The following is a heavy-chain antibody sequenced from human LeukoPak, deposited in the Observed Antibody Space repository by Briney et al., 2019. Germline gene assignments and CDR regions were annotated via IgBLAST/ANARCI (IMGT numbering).Heavy chain of an antibody. D-gene: IGHD2-2*02. CDR2: ISGSGGST. J-gene: IGHJ4*02. CDR1: GFTFSSYA. CDR3: AKVPARSVVVPAAIVYYFDY. V-gene: IGHV3-23*01. Sequence: PGGSLRLSCAASGFTFSSYAMSWVRQAPGKGLEWVSAISGSGGSTYYADSVKGRFTISRDNSKNTLYLQMNSLRAEDTAVYYCAKVPARSVVVPAAIVYYFDYWGQGTLVTVSS.